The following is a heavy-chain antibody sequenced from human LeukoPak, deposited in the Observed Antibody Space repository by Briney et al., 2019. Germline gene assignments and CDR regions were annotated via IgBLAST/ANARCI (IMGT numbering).Heavy chain of an antibody. V-gene: IGHV1-8*01. D-gene: IGHD3-3*01. Sequence: ASVKVSCKASGYTFTTYDINWVRQATGQGLEWMGWMNPDSGDTGYAQKFQGRVTMTRNTSISTAYLELSSLTSDDTAVYYCARGQRSTLFRVAVEDWGQGSLVTVSS. J-gene: IGHJ4*02. CDR1: GYTFTTYD. CDR2: MNPDSGDT. CDR3: ARGQRSTLFRVAVED.